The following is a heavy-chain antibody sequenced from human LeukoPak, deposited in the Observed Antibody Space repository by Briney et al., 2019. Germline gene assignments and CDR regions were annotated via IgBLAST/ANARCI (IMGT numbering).Heavy chain of an antibody. CDR3: AELGITMIGGV. Sequence: GGSLRLSCAASGFTFSSYSMNWVRQAPGKGLEWLSYISYNSGTYYADSVKGRFSISRDNAKNSLYLQMNSLRAEDTAVYYCAELGITMIGGVWGKGTTVTISS. J-gene: IGHJ6*04. D-gene: IGHD3-10*02. CDR1: GFTFSSYS. V-gene: IGHV3-48*04. CDR2: ISYNSGT.